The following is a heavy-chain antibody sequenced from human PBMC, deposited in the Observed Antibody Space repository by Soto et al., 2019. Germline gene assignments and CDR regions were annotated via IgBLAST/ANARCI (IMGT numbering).Heavy chain of an antibody. Sequence: GSLRLSCAASGFTFSSYAMGWVRQAPGKGLEWVSGISGGGGSTYHADSVKGRFTISRDKSKNTLYLQMNSLRAEDTAVYYCARGGVLDADSAWFDPWGQGTLVTVSS. CDR2: ISGGGGST. CDR1: GFTFSSYA. CDR3: ARGGVLDADSAWFDP. V-gene: IGHV3-23*01. D-gene: IGHD3-16*01. J-gene: IGHJ5*02.